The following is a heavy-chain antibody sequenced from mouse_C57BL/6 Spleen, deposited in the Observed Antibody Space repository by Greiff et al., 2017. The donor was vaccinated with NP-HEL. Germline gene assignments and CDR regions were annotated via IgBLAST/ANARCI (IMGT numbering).Heavy chain of an antibody. CDR1: GYTFTSYT. Sequence: QVQLQQSGAELARPGASVKMSCKASGYTFTSYTMHWVKQRPGQGLEWIGYINPSSGYTKYNQKFKDKATLTADKSSSTAYMQLSSLTSEDSAVYYCARGYSNYDYYAMDYWGQGTSVTVSS. J-gene: IGHJ4*01. CDR2: INPSSGYT. CDR3: ARGYSNYDYYAMDY. D-gene: IGHD2-5*01. V-gene: IGHV1-4*01.